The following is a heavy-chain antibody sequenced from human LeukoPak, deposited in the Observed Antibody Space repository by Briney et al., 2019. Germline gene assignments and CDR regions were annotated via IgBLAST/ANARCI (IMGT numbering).Heavy chain of an antibody. D-gene: IGHD5-24*01. J-gene: IGHJ2*01. CDR3: ARDYNNWYFDL. Sequence: SETLSLTCDVSGDSISSYYWSWIRQPAGKGLEWLGRIYPSGSANYNPSLKSRGTMSVDTSKNQFSLRLSSVTAADTAVYFWARDYNNWYFDLWGRGTLVTVSS. CDR1: GDSISSYY. CDR2: IYPSGSA. V-gene: IGHV4-4*07.